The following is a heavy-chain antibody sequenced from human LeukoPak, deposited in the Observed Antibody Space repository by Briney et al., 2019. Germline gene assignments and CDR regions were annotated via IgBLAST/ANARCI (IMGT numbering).Heavy chain of an antibody. Sequence: PSETLSLTCTVSGGSISSYYWSWIRQPPGKGLEWIGYIYYSQSTNYNPSLKSRVTISVDTSKNQFSLKLSSVTAADTAVYYCARHAYHDSSGYDYWGQGTLVTVSS. J-gene: IGHJ4*02. CDR1: GGSISSYY. V-gene: IGHV4-59*08. D-gene: IGHD3-22*01. CDR2: IYYSQST. CDR3: ARHAYHDSSGYDY.